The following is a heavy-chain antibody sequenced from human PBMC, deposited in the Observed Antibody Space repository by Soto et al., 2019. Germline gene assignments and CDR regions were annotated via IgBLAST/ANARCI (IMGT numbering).Heavy chain of an antibody. J-gene: IGHJ3*02. Sequence: QVQLVESGGGVVQPGRSLRLSCAASGFTSSSYGMHWVRQAPGKGLEWVAVIWNDGSNKYYSHSVKGRFTFSRDNSKNTLYLQMNSLRVEDTAVYYCARGSGYDHNAFDIWGQGTMVTVSS. CDR3: ARGSGYDHNAFDI. CDR2: IWNDGSNK. V-gene: IGHV3-33*01. D-gene: IGHD5-12*01. CDR1: GFTSSSYG.